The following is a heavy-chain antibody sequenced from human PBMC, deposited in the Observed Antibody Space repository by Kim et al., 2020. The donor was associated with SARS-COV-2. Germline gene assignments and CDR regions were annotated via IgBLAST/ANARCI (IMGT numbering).Heavy chain of an antibody. J-gene: IGHJ4*02. Sequence: ASVKVSCKASGYTFTSYYMHWVRQAPGQGLEWMGIINPSGGSTSYAQKFQGRVTMTRDTSTSTVYMELSSLRSEDTAVYYCARGPGEVYDILTALWGQFDYWGQGTLVTVSS. V-gene: IGHV1-46*01. CDR2: INPSGGST. D-gene: IGHD3-9*01. CDR1: GYTFTSYY. CDR3: ARGPGEVYDILTALWGQFDY.